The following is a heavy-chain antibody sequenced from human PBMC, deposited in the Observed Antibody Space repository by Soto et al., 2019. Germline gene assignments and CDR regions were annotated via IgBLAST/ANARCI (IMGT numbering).Heavy chain of an antibody. CDR1: GYTFTTYP. V-gene: IGHV1-3*01. D-gene: IGHD6-13*01. J-gene: IGHJ6*02. CDR2: VNAGNGNT. Sequence: ASVKVSCKASGYTFTTYPIHWVRQAPGQRLEWMGWVNAGNGNTKYSQRFQGRVTITRDTSASTAYMELSSLRSEDTAVYYCASGEIGIAAAGYGKGVWAQGTTVT. CDR3: ASGEIGIAAAGYGKGV.